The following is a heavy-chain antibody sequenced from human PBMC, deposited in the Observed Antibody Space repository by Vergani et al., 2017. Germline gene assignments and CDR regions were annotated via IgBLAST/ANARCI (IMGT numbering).Heavy chain of an antibody. J-gene: IGHJ6*03. Sequence: EVQLVESGGGSVQPGGSLRLSCAASGFTFSDHNMDWVRQAPGKGLEWVGRSRNKANDYTTKYVASVKGRVTISRDNSKNSLYLQMNSLKTEDTAVYYCAEWSGSSAAAYYHYYMDVWGKGTTVTVCS. CDR1: GFTFSDHN. CDR2: SRNKANDYTT. CDR3: AEWSGSSAAAYYHYYMDV. D-gene: IGHD6-19*01. V-gene: IGHV3-72*01.